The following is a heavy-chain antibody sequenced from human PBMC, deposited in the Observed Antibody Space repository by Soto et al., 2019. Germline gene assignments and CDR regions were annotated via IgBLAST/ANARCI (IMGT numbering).Heavy chain of an antibody. J-gene: IGHJ4*02. CDR1: GFTFDNSC. CDR3: ATLLGLVVHGTFAC. D-gene: IGHD3-22*01. CDR2: IKSKTHGGTT. V-gene: IGHV3-15*01. Sequence: EVQLVESGGGLVKPGGSLRLSCAASGFTFDNSCMSWFRQAPGKGLEWVGRIKSKTHGGTTEYAAAVKGRFTISRDDSKNTMYLQMNSLKTEDTAVYSCATLLGLVVHGTFACWGQGTLVTVSS.